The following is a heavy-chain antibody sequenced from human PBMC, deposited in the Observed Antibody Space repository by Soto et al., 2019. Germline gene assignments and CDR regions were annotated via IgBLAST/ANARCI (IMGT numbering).Heavy chain of an antibody. D-gene: IGHD3-3*01. CDR2: IKQDGSEK. CDR1: GFTFSSYW. V-gene: IGHV3-7*05. Sequence: PGGSLRLSCAASGFTFSSYWMSWVRQAPGKGLEWVANIKQDGSEKYYVDSVKGRFTISRDNAKNSLYLQMNSLRAEDTAVYYCARDGSTYYDFWSGYYTGRFDYWGQGTLVTVSS. J-gene: IGHJ4*02. CDR3: ARDGSTYYDFWSGYYTGRFDY.